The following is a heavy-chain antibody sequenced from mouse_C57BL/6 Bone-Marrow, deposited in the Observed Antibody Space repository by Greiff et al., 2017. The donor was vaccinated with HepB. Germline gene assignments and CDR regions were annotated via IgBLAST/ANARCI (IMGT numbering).Heavy chain of an antibody. D-gene: IGHD1-1*01. CDR2: INPNNGGT. J-gene: IGHJ4*01. CDR3: ARSRYYGSSLYYAMDY. CDR1: GYTSTDYN. Sequence: EVKLMESGPELVKPGASVKIPCKASGYTSTDYNMDWVKQSHGKSLEWIGDINPNNGGTIYNQKFKGKATLTVDKSSSTAYMELRSLTSEDTAVYYCARSRYYGSSLYYAMDYWGQGTSVTVSS. V-gene: IGHV1-18*01.